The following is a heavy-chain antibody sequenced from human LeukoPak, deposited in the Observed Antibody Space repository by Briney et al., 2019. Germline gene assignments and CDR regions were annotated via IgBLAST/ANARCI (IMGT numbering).Heavy chain of an antibody. CDR1: GFTFSSYA. J-gene: IGHJ4*02. V-gene: IGHV3-30-3*01. D-gene: IGHD3-3*01. Sequence: GGSLRLSCAASGFTFSSYAMHWVRQAPGKGLEWVAVISYDGSNKYYADSVKGRFTISRDNSKNTLYLQMNSLRAEDTAVYHCARGSVWSGYWDFDYWGQGTLVTVSS. CDR3: ARGSVWSGYWDFDY. CDR2: ISYDGSNK.